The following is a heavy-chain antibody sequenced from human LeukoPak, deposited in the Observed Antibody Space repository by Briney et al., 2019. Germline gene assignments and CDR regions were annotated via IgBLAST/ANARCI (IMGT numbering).Heavy chain of an antibody. CDR3: ARVLSSNIDY. Sequence: GPSVEVSCKASGYTFTGYFIHWVRQAPGQGLEWMGWINPNTNGTNYAQKFQGRLTMTRDTSISTAYMELSRLRSDDTAVYYCARVLSSNIDYWGQGTPVTVSS. CDR2: INPNTNGT. V-gene: IGHV1-2*02. CDR1: GYTFTGYF. D-gene: IGHD2/OR15-2a*01. J-gene: IGHJ4*02.